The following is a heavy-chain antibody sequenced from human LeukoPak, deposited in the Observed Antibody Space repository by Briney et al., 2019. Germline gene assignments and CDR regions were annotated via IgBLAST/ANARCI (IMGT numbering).Heavy chain of an antibody. CDR1: GFTFSSYN. J-gene: IGHJ3*01. D-gene: IGHD7-27*01. V-gene: IGHV3-48*02. CDR2: IDSGSGNI. CDR3: AREDDDWGPNTLDV. Sequence: GGSLRLSCAASGFTFSSYNMNWVRQAPGKGLEWVSYIDSGSGNIYYRDSVKGRFTISRDNAQNSLYLQMDSLRDEDTAVYYCAREDDDWGPNTLDVWGQGTVVTVSS.